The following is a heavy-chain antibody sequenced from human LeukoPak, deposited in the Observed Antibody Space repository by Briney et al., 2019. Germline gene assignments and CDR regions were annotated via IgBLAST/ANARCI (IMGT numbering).Heavy chain of an antibody. V-gene: IGHV1-8*01. CDR3: VRDSGYDFNYYYMDV. Sequence: GASVKVSCKASGYTFTSYDINWVRQATGQGVEWMGWMNPNSGNTGYAQKVQGRVTMTRDTSISTAYMELTRLRPDDRAGCYFVRDSGYDFNYYYMDVWGKGTTVTVSS. J-gene: IGHJ6*03. CDR2: MNPNSGNT. D-gene: IGHD5-12*01. CDR1: GYTFTSYD.